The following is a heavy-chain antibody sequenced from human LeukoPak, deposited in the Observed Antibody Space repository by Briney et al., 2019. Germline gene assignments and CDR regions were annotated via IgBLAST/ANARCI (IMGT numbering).Heavy chain of an antibody. Sequence: GGSLRLSCVVSEFTVSSNYMSWVRQAPGKGLEWVAIIYTGGYTNYADSVKGRFTISRDNAKNSLYLQMNSLRAEDTAVYYCAELGITMIGGVWGKGTTVTISS. CDR3: AELGITMIGGV. V-gene: IGHV3-53*01. CDR2: IYTGGYT. D-gene: IGHD3-10*02. J-gene: IGHJ6*04. CDR1: EFTVSSNY.